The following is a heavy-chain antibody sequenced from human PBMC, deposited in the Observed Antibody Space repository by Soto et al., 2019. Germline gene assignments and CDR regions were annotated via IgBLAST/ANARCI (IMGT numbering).Heavy chain of an antibody. D-gene: IGHD3-9*01. Sequence: SVKVSCKASGGTFSGYAISWVRQAPGQGLEWMGGIIPIVGTANYAQKFQGRVTITAXXXTSXAXMELXSLRSEDTAVYYCARTLRYFHWFFVNYWGQ. V-gene: IGHV1-69*06. CDR2: IIPIVGTA. CDR3: ARTLRYFHWFFVNY. J-gene: IGHJ4*02. CDR1: GGTFSGYA.